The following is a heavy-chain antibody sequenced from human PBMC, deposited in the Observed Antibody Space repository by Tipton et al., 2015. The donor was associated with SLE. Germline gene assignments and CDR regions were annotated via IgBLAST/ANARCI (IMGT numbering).Heavy chain of an antibody. Sequence: TLSLTCTVSGGSISSHYWSWIRQPPGKGLEWIGYIYDSGSTNYNPSLKSRVTISVDTSKNQFSLKLSSVTAADTAVYYCARDSAAAGYGMDAWGQGTTVTVSS. CDR1: GGSISSHY. J-gene: IGHJ6*02. CDR3: ARDSAAAGYGMDA. CDR2: IYDSGST. D-gene: IGHD6-13*01. V-gene: IGHV4-59*11.